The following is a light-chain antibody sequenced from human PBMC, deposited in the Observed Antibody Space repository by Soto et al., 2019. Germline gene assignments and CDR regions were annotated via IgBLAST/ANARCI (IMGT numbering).Light chain of an antibody. CDR1: QSVSSN. Sequence: EIVMTQSPATLSVSPGERATLSCRASQSVSSNLVWYQQKPGQAPRLLIYGASTRATGIPARFSGSGSGTEFTLTISSLQSEDFAVYYCQQYNNWPPFLTFGGGTKVEIK. CDR3: QQYNNWPPFLT. V-gene: IGKV3-15*01. J-gene: IGKJ4*01. CDR2: GAS.